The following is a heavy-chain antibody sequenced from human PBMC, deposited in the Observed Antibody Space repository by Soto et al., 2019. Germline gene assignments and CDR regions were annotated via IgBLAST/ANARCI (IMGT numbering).Heavy chain of an antibody. J-gene: IGHJ4*02. CDR3: ARGITIFGVVIIHLDY. V-gene: IGHV3-21*01. Sequence: GGSLRLSCAASGFTFSSYSMNWVRQAPGKGLEWVSSISSSSSYIYYADSVKGRFTISRDNAKNSLYLQMNSLRAEDTAVYYCARGITIFGVVIIHLDYWGQGTLVTVSS. CDR1: GFTFSSYS. CDR2: ISSSSSYI. D-gene: IGHD3-3*01.